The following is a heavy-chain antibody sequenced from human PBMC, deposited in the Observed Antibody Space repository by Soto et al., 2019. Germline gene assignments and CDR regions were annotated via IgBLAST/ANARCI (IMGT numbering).Heavy chain of an antibody. D-gene: IGHD2-2*01. V-gene: IGHV4-4*02. Sequence: QVQLQESGPGLVKPSETLSLTCAVYGGSLSSNKWWSWVRQPPGKGLEGIGEIYHSGSTNYNPSLKSRVTISLDKSKNQVSLKLTSVTDADSAVYYCARDDHIVVGPTSLGAMVVWGQGTTVTVSS. CDR2: IYHSGST. CDR3: ARDDHIVVGPTSLGAMVV. CDR1: GGSLSSNKW. J-gene: IGHJ6*02.